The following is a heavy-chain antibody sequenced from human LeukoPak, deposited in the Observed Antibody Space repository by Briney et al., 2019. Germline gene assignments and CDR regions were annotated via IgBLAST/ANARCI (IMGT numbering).Heavy chain of an antibody. CDR1: GFTFDDYA. Sequence: GGSLRLSCAASGFTFDDYAMHWVRQAPGKGLEWVSGISWNSGSIGYADSVKGRFTISRDNAKNSLYLQMNSLRAEDTALYYCAKEGTSGWQYYYYYGMDVWGQGTTVTVS. CDR3: AKEGTSGWQYYYYYGMDV. D-gene: IGHD6-19*01. V-gene: IGHV3-9*01. J-gene: IGHJ6*02. CDR2: ISWNSGSI.